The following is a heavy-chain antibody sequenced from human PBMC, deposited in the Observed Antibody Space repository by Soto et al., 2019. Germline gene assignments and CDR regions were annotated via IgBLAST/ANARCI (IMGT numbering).Heavy chain of an antibody. J-gene: IGHJ4*02. CDR1: GFTFSNYG. CDR2: ISYDGSNK. D-gene: IGHD3-16*01. Sequence: LRLSCTASGFTFSNYGMHWVRQSPGKGLKWVAVISYDGSNKYYADSVKGRFTISRDNSKNTLYLQMNSLRAEDTAVYYCARGRDYLGGDFDYWGQGTLVTVSS. CDR3: ARGRDYLGGDFDY. V-gene: IGHV3-30-3*01.